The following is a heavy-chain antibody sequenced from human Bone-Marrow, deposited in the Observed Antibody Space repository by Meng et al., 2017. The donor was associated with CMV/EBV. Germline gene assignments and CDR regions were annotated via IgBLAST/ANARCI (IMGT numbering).Heavy chain of an antibody. V-gene: IGHV1-2*02. J-gene: IGHJ4*02. D-gene: IGHD2-8*01. CDR1: GYTFTSYD. CDR2: INPNSGVT. CDR3: ASAGYCTNGVCYSDY. Sequence: ASVKVSCKASGYTFTSYDINWVRQAPGQGLEWMGWINPNSGVTNYAQKFQGRVTMTRDTSISTAYMELSRLRSDDTAVYYCASAGYCTNGVCYSDYWGQGTLVTVSS.